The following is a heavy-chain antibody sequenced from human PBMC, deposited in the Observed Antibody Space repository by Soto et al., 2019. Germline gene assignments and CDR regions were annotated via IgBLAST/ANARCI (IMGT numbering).Heavy chain of an antibody. J-gene: IGHJ4*02. CDR3: ASLLRGYSGTGDY. Sequence: QVQLVQSGAEVKKPGSSVKVSCKASGGTFSSYAISWVRQAPGQGLEWMGGIIPIFSTAKYAQKFQGRVTITADESTSTAYMELSSLRSEDTAVYYCASLLRGYSGTGDYWGQGTLVTVSS. V-gene: IGHV1-69*12. D-gene: IGHD5-12*01. CDR1: GGTFSSYA. CDR2: IIPIFSTA.